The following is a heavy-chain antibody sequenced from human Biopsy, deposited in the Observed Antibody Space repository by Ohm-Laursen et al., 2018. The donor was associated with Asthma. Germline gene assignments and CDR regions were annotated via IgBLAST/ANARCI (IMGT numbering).Heavy chain of an antibody. D-gene: IGHD4-17*01. V-gene: IGHV1-24*01. CDR2: HDHVEGGT. Sequence: SDNPSCKVSGYTATDLSMHWVRQAPGQGLEWMGGHDHVEGGTENARRFQRRVSMTEATSTDTAYMELSRLSSDDTAVYYCASDFPKDYVRYNFQFWGQGTLVTVSS. CDR1: GYTATDLS. J-gene: IGHJ4*02. CDR3: ASDFPKDYVRYNFQF.